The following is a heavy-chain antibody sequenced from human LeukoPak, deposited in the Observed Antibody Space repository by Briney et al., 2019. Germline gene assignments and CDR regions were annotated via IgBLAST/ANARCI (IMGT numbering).Heavy chain of an antibody. CDR1: GDSISSSNSY. CDR3: ARRIFTGWLNDY. D-gene: IGHD5-12*01. CDR2: IYYSGST. V-gene: IGHV4-39*07. Sequence: SETLSLTCTVSGDSISSSNSYWGWIRQPPGKGLEWIGSIYYSGSTYHNPSLKSRVTISVDTSKNQFSLKLSSVTAADTAVYYCARRIFTGWLNDYWGQGTLVTVSS. J-gene: IGHJ4*02.